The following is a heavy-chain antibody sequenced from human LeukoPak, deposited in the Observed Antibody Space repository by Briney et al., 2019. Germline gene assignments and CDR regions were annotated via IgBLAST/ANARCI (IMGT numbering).Heavy chain of an antibody. CDR1: GYSINNGYY. D-gene: IGHD3-16*02. J-gene: IGHJ4*02. CDR3: ARGRYDYVWGSYRQYYFDY. V-gene: IGHV4-38-2*02. Sequence: SETLSLTCTVSGYSINNGYYWGWIRQPPGKGLEWIGSIYHSGSTYYKPSLKSRVTISVDTSKNQFSLKLSSVTAADTAVYYCARGRYDYVWGSYRQYYFDYWGQGTLVTVSS. CDR2: IYHSGST.